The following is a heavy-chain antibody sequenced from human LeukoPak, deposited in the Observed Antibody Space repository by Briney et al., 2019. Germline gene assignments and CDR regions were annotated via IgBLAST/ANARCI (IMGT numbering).Heavy chain of an antibody. CDR1: GDSVSSNSAA. Sequence: SQTLSLTCAISGDSVSSNSAAWNWIRQSPSRGLEWLGRTYYRSKWYNDYAVSVKSRITINPDTSKNQFSLQLNSVTPEGTAVYYCARGASAYYYDSSGYYTYYYGMDVWGQGTTVTVSS. CDR2: TYYRSKWYN. V-gene: IGHV6-1*01. D-gene: IGHD3-22*01. CDR3: ARGASAYYYDSSGYYTYYYGMDV. J-gene: IGHJ6*02.